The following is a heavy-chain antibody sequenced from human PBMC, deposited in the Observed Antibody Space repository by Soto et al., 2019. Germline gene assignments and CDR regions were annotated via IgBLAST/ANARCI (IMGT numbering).Heavy chain of an antibody. Sequence: GASVKVSCKVSGYTLTELSMHWVRQAPGKGLEWMGGFDPEDGETIYAQKFQGRVTMTEDTSTDTAYMELSSLRAEDTAVYYCARILIIGTTRGSYFDYWGQGTLVTVSS. V-gene: IGHV1-24*01. CDR1: GYTLTELS. D-gene: IGHD1-20*01. CDR2: FDPEDGET. CDR3: ARILIIGTTRGSYFDY. J-gene: IGHJ4*02.